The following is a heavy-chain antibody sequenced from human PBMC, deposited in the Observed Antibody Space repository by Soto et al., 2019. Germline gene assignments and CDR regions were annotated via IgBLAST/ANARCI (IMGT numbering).Heavy chain of an antibody. D-gene: IGHD6-13*01. CDR1: GYTFTGNY. J-gene: IGHJ4*02. V-gene: IGHV1-2*04. CDR3: VREYISSWFDY. CDR2: INPNSGVT. Sequence: ASVKVSCKASGYTFTGNYMHWVRQAPGQGLEWMGWINPNSGVTNYAQKFQGWVTMTRDTSISTAYMEVRGLTSDDTAVYYCVREYISSWFDYWGQGTLVTVSS.